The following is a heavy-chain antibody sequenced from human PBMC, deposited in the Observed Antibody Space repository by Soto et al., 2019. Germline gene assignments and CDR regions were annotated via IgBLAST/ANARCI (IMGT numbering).Heavy chain of an antibody. Sequence: GGSLRLSCAASGFTFSSYAMHWVRQAPGKGLEWVAVISYDGSNKYYADSVKGRFTISRDNPKNTLYLQMNSLRAEDTAVYYCARDRSYGVFAFDIWGQGTMVTVSS. CDR2: ISYDGSNK. CDR1: GFTFSSYA. D-gene: IGHD5-18*01. J-gene: IGHJ3*02. CDR3: ARDRSYGVFAFDI. V-gene: IGHV3-30-3*01.